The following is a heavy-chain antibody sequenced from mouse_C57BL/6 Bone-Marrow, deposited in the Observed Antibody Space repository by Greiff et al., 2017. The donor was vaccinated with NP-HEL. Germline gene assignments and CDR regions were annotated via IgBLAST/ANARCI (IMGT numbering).Heavy chain of an antibody. D-gene: IGHD1-1*01. Sequence: QVQLKESGAELVKPGASVKISCKASGYAFSSYWMNWVKQRPGKGLEWIGQIYPGDGDTNYNGKFKGKATLTADKSSSTAYMQLSSLTSEDSAVYYGARFYGSGYFPYYCDYWGQGTTLTVSS. V-gene: IGHV1-80*01. CDR1: GYAFSSYW. CDR2: IYPGDGDT. CDR3: ARFYGSGYFPYYCDY. J-gene: IGHJ2*01.